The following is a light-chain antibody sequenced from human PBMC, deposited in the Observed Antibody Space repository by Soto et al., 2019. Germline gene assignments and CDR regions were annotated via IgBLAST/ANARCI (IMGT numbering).Light chain of an antibody. CDR1: SSNIGSNY. J-gene: IGLJ2*01. Sequence: QSVLTQPPSASGTPGQRVTISCSGSSSNIGSNYVYWYQQLPGTAPKLLIYRNNQRPSGVPDRFSGSKSGTSASLAISGLRSEDAADYDCASWDDSLSGPVFGGGTKLTVL. CDR2: RNN. V-gene: IGLV1-47*01. CDR3: ASWDDSLSGPV.